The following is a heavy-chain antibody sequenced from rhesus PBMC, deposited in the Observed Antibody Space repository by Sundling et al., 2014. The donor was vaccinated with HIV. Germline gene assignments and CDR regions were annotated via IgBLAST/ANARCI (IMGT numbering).Heavy chain of an antibody. CDR2: VFGSSGST. Sequence: QVQLQESGPGLVKPSETLSLTCAVSGASISDNYYWNWIRQSPGRGLEWIGNVFGSSGSTYYNPSLKSRVTISKDTSKNQFSLKMNSVTAADTAVYFCARGEAETTIGGGLDFWGQGLRVTVSS. V-gene: IGHV4S9*01. CDR3: ARGEAETTIGGGLDF. D-gene: IGHD1-14*01. J-gene: IGHJ3*01. CDR1: GASISDNYY.